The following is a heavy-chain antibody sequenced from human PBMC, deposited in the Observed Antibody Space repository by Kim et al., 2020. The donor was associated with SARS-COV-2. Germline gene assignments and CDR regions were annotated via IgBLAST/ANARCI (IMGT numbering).Heavy chain of an antibody. V-gene: IGHV3-48*02. Sequence: GGSLRLSCAVSGLTFSTTDMHWVRQAPGKGLEWIAYISRSGSAIVYADSVKGRFTISRDEAKNSIFLQMNSLRDEDTAVYYCARDRTASDYWGQGTLVTVPS. CDR2: ISRSGSAI. D-gene: IGHD1-1*01. CDR1: GLTFSTTD. J-gene: IGHJ4*02. CDR3: ARDRTASDY.